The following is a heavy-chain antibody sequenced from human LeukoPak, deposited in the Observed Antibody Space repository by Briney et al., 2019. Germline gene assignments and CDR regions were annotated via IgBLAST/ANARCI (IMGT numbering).Heavy chain of an antibody. V-gene: IGHV1-69*04. J-gene: IGHJ1*01. Sequence: GSSVKVSCKASGGTFSSYAISWVRQAPGQGLEWMGRIIPILGIANYAQKFQGRVTITTDESTSTAYMELSSLRSEDTAVYYCARDKEGSSVGEYFQHWGQGTLVTVSS. CDR3: ARDKEGSSVGEYFQH. CDR1: GGTFSSYA. D-gene: IGHD6-6*01. CDR2: IIPILGIA.